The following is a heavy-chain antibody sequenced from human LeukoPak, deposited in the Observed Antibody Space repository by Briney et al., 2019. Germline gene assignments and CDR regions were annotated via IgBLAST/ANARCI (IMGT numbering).Heavy chain of an antibody. CDR1: KFTFNNYA. D-gene: IGHD5-24*01. Sequence: GGSLRLSCAASKFTFNNYAMHWARQAPGKGLEWMLIISSDGSYKYYADSVRGRFAISRDNSNNTLYLQMNSLRAEDTAVYYCARRSRDGWYFDYWGQGTQVTVSS. CDR2: ISSDGSYK. J-gene: IGHJ4*02. CDR3: ARRSRDGWYFDY. V-gene: IGHV3-30*09.